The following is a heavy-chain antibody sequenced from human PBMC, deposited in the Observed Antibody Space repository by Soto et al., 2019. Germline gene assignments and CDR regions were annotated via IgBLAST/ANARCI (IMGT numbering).Heavy chain of an antibody. CDR3: AGVGGTVVRGVDCFSHWFDP. J-gene: IGHJ5*02. V-gene: IGHV1-46*01. CDR1: GYTFTSYY. Sequence: ASVKVSCKASGYTFTSYYMHWVRQAPGQGLEWMGIINPSGGSTSYAQKFQGRVTMTRDTSTSTVYMELSSLRSEDTAVYYCAGVGGTVVRGVDCFSHWFDPWGQGTLVTVSS. CDR2: INPSGGST. D-gene: IGHD3-10*01.